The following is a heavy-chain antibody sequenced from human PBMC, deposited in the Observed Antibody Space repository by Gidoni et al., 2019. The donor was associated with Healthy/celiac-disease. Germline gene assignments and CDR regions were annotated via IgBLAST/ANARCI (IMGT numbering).Heavy chain of an antibody. J-gene: IGHJ4*02. CDR2: IIPILGIA. D-gene: IGHD3-16*01. CDR3: ARDLGGSYKFDY. V-gene: IGHV1-69*08. CDR1: GGPFSSYT. Sequence: QVQLVQSGAEVKKPGSSVKVSCKASGGPFSSYTISWVRQAPGQGLEWMGRIIPILGIANYAQKFKGRVTITADKSTSTAYMELSSLRSEDTAVYYCARDLGGSYKFDYWGQGTLVTVSS.